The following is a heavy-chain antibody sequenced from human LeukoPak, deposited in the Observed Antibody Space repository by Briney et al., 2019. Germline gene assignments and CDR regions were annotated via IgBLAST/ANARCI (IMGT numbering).Heavy chain of an antibody. CDR1: GYTFTGYY. V-gene: IGHV1-2*02. CDR2: INPNSGGT. CDR3: ARAGDCSGGSCYRWYYYYYMDV. Sequence: GASVKVSCKASGYTFTGYYMHWVRQAPGQGLEWMGWINPNSGGTNYAQKFQGRVTMTRNTSISTAYMELSSLRSEDTAVYYCARAGDCSGGSCYRWYYYYYMDVWGKGTTVTISS. J-gene: IGHJ6*03. D-gene: IGHD2-15*01.